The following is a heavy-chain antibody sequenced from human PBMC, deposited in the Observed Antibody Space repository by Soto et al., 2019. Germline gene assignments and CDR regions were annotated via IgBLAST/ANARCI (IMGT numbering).Heavy chain of an antibody. V-gene: IGHV4-59*08. D-gene: IGHD6-13*01. CDR2: IYYSGST. J-gene: IGHJ4*02. Sequence: SETLSLTCTVSGGSISSYYWSWIRQPPGKGLEWIGYIYYSGSTNYNPSLKSRVTISVDTSKNQFSLKLSSVTAADTAVYYCARQLGSSCYYYFDYGAQGTLVPVPS. CDR3: ARQLGSSCYYYFDY. CDR1: GGSISSYY.